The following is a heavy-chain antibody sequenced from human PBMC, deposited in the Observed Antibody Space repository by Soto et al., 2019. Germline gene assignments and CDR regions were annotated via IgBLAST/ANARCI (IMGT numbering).Heavy chain of an antibody. CDR1: GFTFSSYG. Sequence: GGSLRLSCAASGFTFSSYGMHWVRQAPGKGLGWVAVIWYDGSNKYYADSVKGRFTISRDNSKNTLYLQMNSLRAEDTAVYYCARGGEQLVTRDYYYYYGMDVWGQGTTVTVSS. CDR3: ARGGEQLVTRDYYYYYGMDV. J-gene: IGHJ6*02. CDR2: IWYDGSNK. V-gene: IGHV3-33*01. D-gene: IGHD6-6*01.